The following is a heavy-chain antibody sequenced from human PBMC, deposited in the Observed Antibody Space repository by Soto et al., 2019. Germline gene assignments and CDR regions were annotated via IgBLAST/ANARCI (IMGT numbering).Heavy chain of an antibody. D-gene: IGHD2-2*01. CDR2: ISGSGGST. Sequence: EVQLLESGGGLVQPGGSLRLSCAASGFTFSSYAMSWVRQAPGKGLEWVSAISGSGGSTYYADSVKGRFTISRDNSKNTLDLQMNSLRAEDTAVYYCAKVVVPAARNYYGMDVWGQGTTVTVSS. J-gene: IGHJ6*02. V-gene: IGHV3-23*01. CDR3: AKVVVPAARNYYGMDV. CDR1: GFTFSSYA.